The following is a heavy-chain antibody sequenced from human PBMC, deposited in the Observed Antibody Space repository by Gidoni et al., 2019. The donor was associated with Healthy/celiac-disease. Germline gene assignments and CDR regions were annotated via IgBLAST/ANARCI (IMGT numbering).Heavy chain of an antibody. CDR1: GFTFSLYW. CDR2: IKQDGSEK. J-gene: IGHJ4*02. V-gene: IGHV3-7*05. D-gene: IGHD3-10*01. Sequence: EVQLVESVGGLVPPGGSLSRSCAASGFTFSLYWMSWVRQAPGKGLEWVANIKQDGSEKYYVDSVKGRFTISRDNAKNSLYLQMNSLRAEDTAVYYCAREDNNTPHRLYGSGSYGSVWGQGTLVTVSS. CDR3: AREDNNTPHRLYGSGSYGSV.